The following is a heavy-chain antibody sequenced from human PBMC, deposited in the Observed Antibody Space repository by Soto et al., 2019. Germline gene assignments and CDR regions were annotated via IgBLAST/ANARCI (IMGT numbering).Heavy chain of an antibody. J-gene: IGHJ2*01. Sequence: GGSLRLSCAASGFTFSSYGMHWVRQAPGKGLEWVAVIWYDGSNKYYADSVKGRFTISRDNSKNTLYLQMNSLRAEDTAVYYCARDSLVVPAADPNWYFDLWGRGTLVTVSS. D-gene: IGHD2-2*01. CDR3: ARDSLVVPAADPNWYFDL. CDR2: IWYDGSNK. V-gene: IGHV3-33*01. CDR1: GFTFSSYG.